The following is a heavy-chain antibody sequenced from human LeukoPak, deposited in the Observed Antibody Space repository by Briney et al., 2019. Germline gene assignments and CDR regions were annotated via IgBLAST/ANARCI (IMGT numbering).Heavy chain of an antibody. CDR3: ARYGGFYFDS. J-gene: IGHJ4*02. Sequence: SETLSLTCAVSGVSVSSITWWSWIRQPPGKGLEWIGEVHHTGSATYNSSLASRVTISVDKSKNQFSLTLTSVTAADTAVYYCARYGGFYFDSWGPGSLVSVSS. CDR2: VHHTGSA. CDR1: GVSVSSITW. V-gene: IGHV4-4*02. D-gene: IGHD2-15*01.